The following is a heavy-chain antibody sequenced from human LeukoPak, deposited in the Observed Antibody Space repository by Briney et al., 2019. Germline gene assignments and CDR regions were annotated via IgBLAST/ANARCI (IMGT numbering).Heavy chain of an antibody. Sequence: PGGSLRLSCAASGFTFSSYGMHWVRQAPGKGLEWAAVISYDGSNKYYADSVKGRFTISRDNSKNTLHLQMNSLRAEDTAVYYCARRAGAYSHPYDYWGQGTLVTVSS. V-gene: IGHV3-30*03. CDR2: ISYDGSNK. D-gene: IGHD4/OR15-4a*01. CDR3: ARRAGAYSHPYDY. J-gene: IGHJ4*02. CDR1: GFTFSSYG.